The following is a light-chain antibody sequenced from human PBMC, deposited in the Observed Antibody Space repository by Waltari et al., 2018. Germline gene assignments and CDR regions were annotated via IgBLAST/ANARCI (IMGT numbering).Light chain of an antibody. Sequence: QSALTQPPSASGSPGQSITISCTGISTDVAGYDPVFWYQQHPGKAPKLLIYEVTKRPSGVPDRFSGSKSYNTASLAVSGLQAEDESDYYCSSYAGGSSLMFGGGTKLTVL. CDR2: EVT. CDR1: STDVAGYDP. CDR3: SSYAGGSSLM. V-gene: IGLV2-8*01. J-gene: IGLJ3*02.